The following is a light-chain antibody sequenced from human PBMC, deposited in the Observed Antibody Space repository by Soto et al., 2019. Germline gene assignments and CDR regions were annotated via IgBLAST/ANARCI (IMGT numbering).Light chain of an antibody. CDR1: HDITNY. V-gene: IGKV1-33*01. J-gene: IGKJ2*01. CDR2: DAS. CDR3: QQHDSFPYI. Sequence: IQMNQSPLFLSASVGDRVTITCQASHDITNYLNWYQQKPGKAPKLLIYDASMLETGVPSTFSGGGSGTHFTLTTSSLHLEDVATYYWQQHDSFPYIFGPGNKLEIK.